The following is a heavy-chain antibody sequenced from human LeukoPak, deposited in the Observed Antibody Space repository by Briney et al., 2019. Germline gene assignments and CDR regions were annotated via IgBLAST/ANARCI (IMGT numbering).Heavy chain of an antibody. V-gene: IGHV4-61*08. Sequence: PSETLSLTCTVSGGSISSGDYYWSWIRQPPGKGLEWIGYISYSGSTHYNSSLTSRVAISLDTSKSQFSLKLSSVTAADTAVYYCAREFNWFDPWGQGILVTVSS. CDR3: AREFNWFDP. CDR2: ISYSGST. J-gene: IGHJ5*02. CDR1: GGSISSGDYY.